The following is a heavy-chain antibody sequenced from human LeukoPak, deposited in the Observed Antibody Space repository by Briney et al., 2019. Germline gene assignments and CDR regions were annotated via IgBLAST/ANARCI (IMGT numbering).Heavy chain of an antibody. CDR2: IYSGGST. Sequence: GGSLRLSCAASGFTLSSNYMSWVRQAPGKGLEWVSVIYSGGSTYYADSVKGRFTISRDNSKNTLYLQMNSLRAEDTAVYYCARPGTTEYYAFDIWGQGTMVTVSS. CDR3: ARPGTTEYYAFDI. J-gene: IGHJ3*02. D-gene: IGHD1-1*01. CDR1: GFTLSSNY. V-gene: IGHV3-53*01.